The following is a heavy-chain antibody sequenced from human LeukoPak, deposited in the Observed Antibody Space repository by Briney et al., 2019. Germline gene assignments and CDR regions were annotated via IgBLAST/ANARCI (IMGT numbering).Heavy chain of an antibody. CDR2: TYYRSKWNN. Sequence: SQTLSLTCAISGDSVSSNSVAWNWTRQSPSRGLEWLGRTYYRSKWNNEYAESVRSRITINPDTSKNQFSLQLDSVTPEDTAVYYCARERYYFDYWGQGTLVTVSS. CDR3: ARERYYFDY. CDR1: GDSVSSNSVA. V-gene: IGHV6-1*01. J-gene: IGHJ4*02.